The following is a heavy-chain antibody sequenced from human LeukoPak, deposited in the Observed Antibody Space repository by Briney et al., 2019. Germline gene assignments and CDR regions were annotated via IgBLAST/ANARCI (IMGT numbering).Heavy chain of an antibody. Sequence: PGRSLRLSCAASGFTFSGYGMHWVRQAPDKGLEWVAVIWYDGNNKYYAYSVKGRFTISRDNSKNTLYLQMNSLRAEDTAVYYCAKDWGYTTMVSYYFDYWGQGALVTVSS. V-gene: IGHV3-33*06. CDR1: GFTFSGYG. D-gene: IGHD5-18*01. CDR3: AKDWGYTTMVSYYFDY. CDR2: IWYDGNNK. J-gene: IGHJ4*02.